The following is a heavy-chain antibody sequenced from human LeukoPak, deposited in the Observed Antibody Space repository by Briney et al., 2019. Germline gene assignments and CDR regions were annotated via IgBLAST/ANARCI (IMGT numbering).Heavy chain of an antibody. CDR3: ARVPHYYFGYGYFDT. D-gene: IGHD3/OR15-3a*01. J-gene: IGHJ4*02. CDR1: GGSFSGYY. CDR2: IDQSGTT. Sequence: SETLSLTCVVTGGSFSGYYWSWLRQPPGKGLEWIGEIDQSGTTNYNPSLKSRVAISIDTSKKQFSLTLTSMTAADTAVYYCARVPHYYFGYGYFDTWGQGTRVTVSS. V-gene: IGHV4-34*01.